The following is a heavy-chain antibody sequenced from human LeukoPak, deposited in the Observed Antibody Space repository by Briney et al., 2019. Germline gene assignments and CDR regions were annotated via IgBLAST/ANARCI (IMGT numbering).Heavy chain of an antibody. CDR1: GGSISSYY. Sequence: SETLSLTCTVSGGSISSYYWSWIRQPPGKGLEWIGHIYYSGSTNYNPSLKSRVTISLDRSKDQFSLKLSSVTAADTAVYYCARVNAVIGENAFDIWGQGTMVTVSS. V-gene: IGHV4-59*01. J-gene: IGHJ3*02. CDR3: ARVNAVIGENAFDI. D-gene: IGHD3-22*01. CDR2: IYYSGST.